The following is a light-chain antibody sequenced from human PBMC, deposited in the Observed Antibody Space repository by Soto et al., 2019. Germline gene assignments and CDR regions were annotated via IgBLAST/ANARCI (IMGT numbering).Light chain of an antibody. CDR1: QSVSRY. CDR2: TAS. CDR3: QQSYSTPLT. J-gene: IGKJ4*01. V-gene: IGKV1-39*01. Sequence: DVQMTQSPSSLSASVGDRVTITCRASQSVSRYLNWYQQKPGKVPKLLIYTASSLHSGVPSRFSGSGSGTDFTLTIRSLLPEDFATYYCQQSYSTPLTYVGGTKVEIK.